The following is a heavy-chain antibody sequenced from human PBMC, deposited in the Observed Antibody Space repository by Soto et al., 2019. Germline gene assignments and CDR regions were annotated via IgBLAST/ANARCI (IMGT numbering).Heavy chain of an antibody. CDR3: AKRYYYDGSGPYGMDV. CDR2: ISASGGST. CDR1: GFTFSSDG. V-gene: IGHV3-23*01. D-gene: IGHD3-22*01. J-gene: IGHJ6*02. Sequence: EVQLLESGGGLVQPGGSLRVSCAASGFTFSSDGMSWVRQAPGKGLEWVSAISASGGSTYYADSVKGRFTISRDNSKNTLFLQMNSLRAEDTAVYYCAKRYYYDGSGPYGMDVWGQGTTVTVSS.